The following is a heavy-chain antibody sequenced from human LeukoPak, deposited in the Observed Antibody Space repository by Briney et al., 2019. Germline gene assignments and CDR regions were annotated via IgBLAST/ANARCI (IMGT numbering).Heavy chain of an antibody. CDR2: IYYGGST. Sequence: SETLSLTCTVSGGSISSYYWSWIRQPPGKGLEWIGYIYYGGSTNYNPSLKSRVTISVDTSKNQFSLKLSSVTAADTAVYYCARHKQYQLLPFDYWGQGTLVTVSS. CDR3: ARHKQYQLLPFDY. J-gene: IGHJ4*02. D-gene: IGHD2-2*01. CDR1: GGSISSYY. V-gene: IGHV4-59*08.